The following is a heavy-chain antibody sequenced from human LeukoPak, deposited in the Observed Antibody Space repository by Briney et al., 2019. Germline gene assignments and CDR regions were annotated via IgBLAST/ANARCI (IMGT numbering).Heavy chain of an antibody. J-gene: IGHJ6*02. CDR3: AREVVPAAHRRGYYYYDGMEV. Sequence: GGSLRLSCVASGFTVSGNYMNWVRQAPGKGLEWVSVIYSDGRTFYADSVRGRFTISRDSSKNTVLLQMNSLRVEDTAVYYCAREVVPAAHRRGYYYYDGMEVWGQGTTVTVSS. D-gene: IGHD2-2*01. CDR2: IYSDGRT. V-gene: IGHV3-66*01. CDR1: GFTVSGNY.